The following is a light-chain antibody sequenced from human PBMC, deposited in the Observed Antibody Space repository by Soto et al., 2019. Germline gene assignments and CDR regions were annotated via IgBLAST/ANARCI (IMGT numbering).Light chain of an antibody. CDR3: QQYSRNPLT. Sequence: DIQMTQSPSTLSASVGDRVTITCRASQSVSSWLAWYQQKPGEVPKLLIYKASSLESGVPSRFSGSGSGTEFTLTISSLQPDEFVTYYCQQYSRNPLTFGGGTKVEIK. V-gene: IGKV1-5*03. J-gene: IGKJ4*01. CDR1: QSVSSW. CDR2: KAS.